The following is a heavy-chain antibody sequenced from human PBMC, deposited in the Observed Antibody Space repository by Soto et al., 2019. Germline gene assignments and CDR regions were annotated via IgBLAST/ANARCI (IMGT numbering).Heavy chain of an antibody. CDR2: ISYDGSNK. CDR3: AKDSKYSGSYSGFDY. Sequence: GGSLRLSCAASGFTFSSYGMHWVRQAPGKGLEWVAVISYDGSNKYYADSVKGRFTISRDNSKNTLYLQMNSLRAEDTAVYYCAKDSKYSGSYSGFDYWGQGTLVTVSS. V-gene: IGHV3-30*18. J-gene: IGHJ4*02. CDR1: GFTFSSYG. D-gene: IGHD1-26*01.